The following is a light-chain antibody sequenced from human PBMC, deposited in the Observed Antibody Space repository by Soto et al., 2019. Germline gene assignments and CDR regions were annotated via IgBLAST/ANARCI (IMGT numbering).Light chain of an antibody. Sequence: DIQMTQSPSSLSASVGDRVTITCRASQSISSYLNWCQQKPGKAPELLIYAASSLQTGVPSRFSGSGSGSDFTLTISSLQPEDFATYYCQQSYTTPYTFGQGTKLEIK. V-gene: IGKV1-39*01. J-gene: IGKJ2*01. CDR2: AAS. CDR3: QQSYTTPYT. CDR1: QSISSY.